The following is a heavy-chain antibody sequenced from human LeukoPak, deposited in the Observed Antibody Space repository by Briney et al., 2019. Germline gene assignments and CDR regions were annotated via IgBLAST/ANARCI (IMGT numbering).Heavy chain of an antibody. CDR2: INPNSGGT. V-gene: IGHV1-2*02. D-gene: IGHD3-3*01. CDR3: ARANDFWSGYYDKSFDY. Sequence: ASVKVSCKASGYTFTGYYMHWVRQAPGQGLEWMGWINPNSGGTNYAQKFQGRVTMTRDTSISTAYMELSSLRSEDTAVYYCARANDFWSGYYDKSFDYWGQGTLVTVSS. CDR1: GYTFTGYY. J-gene: IGHJ4*02.